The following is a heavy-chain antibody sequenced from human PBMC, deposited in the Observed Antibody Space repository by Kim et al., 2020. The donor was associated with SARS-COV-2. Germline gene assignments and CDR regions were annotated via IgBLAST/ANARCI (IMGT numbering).Heavy chain of an antibody. CDR1: GGSISSYY. D-gene: IGHD3-22*01. Sequence: ETLSLTCTVSGGSISSYYWSWIRQPPGKGLEWIGYIYYSGSTNYNPSLKSRVTISVDTSKNQFSLKLSSVTAADTAVYYCARLWYYYDSSGYSDYYYGMDVWGEGTTVTVSS. J-gene: IGHJ6*04. CDR3: ARLWYYYDSSGYSDYYYGMDV. CDR2: IYYSGST. V-gene: IGHV4-59*01.